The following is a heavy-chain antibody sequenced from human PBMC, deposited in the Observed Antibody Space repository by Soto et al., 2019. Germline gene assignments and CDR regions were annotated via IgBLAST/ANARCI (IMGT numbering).Heavy chain of an antibody. J-gene: IGHJ4*02. D-gene: IGHD3-22*01. Sequence: PGESLKISCKGSGYSFAGYWITWVRQKPGKGLGWMGRIDPSDSQTYYSPSFRGHVTISATKSITTVFLQWSSPRASDTAMYYCARQIYDSDTGPNFQYYFDSWGQGTPVTVSS. CDR2: IDPSDSQT. V-gene: IGHV5-10-1*01. CDR3: ARQIYDSDTGPNFQYYFDS. CDR1: GYSFAGYW.